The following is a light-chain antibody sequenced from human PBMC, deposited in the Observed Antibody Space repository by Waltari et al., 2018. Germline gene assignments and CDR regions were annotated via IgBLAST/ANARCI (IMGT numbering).Light chain of an antibody. V-gene: IGLV1-51*02. J-gene: IGLJ7*01. CDR1: SSNVGKNY. CDR3: GTWDSSLSGAV. CDR2: EDS. Sequence: QSVLTQPPSVSAAPGPRVTISCSGGSSNVGKNYVSWYRQLPGTAPQLLICEDSKRPCGMPCRFSVSKSGQTATLAMTGLQAGDEADYYCGTWDSSLSGAVFGGGTHLTVL.